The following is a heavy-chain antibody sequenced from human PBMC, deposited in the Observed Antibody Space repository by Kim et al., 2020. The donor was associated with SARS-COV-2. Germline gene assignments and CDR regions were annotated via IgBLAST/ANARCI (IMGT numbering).Heavy chain of an antibody. V-gene: IGHV3-30-3*01. CDR2: MSYDGSNK. Sequence: GGSLRLSCAASGFTFSSYAMHWVRQAPGKGLEWVAVMSYDGSNKYYADSVKGRFTISRDNSKNTLYLQMNSLRVEDTAVYYCARDPFDYGSGSYLGMDVWGQGTTVTVSS. D-gene: IGHD3-10*01. J-gene: IGHJ6*02. CDR1: GFTFSSYA. CDR3: ARDPFDYGSGSYLGMDV.